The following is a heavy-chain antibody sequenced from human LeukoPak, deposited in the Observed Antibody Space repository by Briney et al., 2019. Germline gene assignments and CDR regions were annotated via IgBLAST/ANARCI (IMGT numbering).Heavy chain of an antibody. D-gene: IGHD2-2*01. CDR3: ARGGGYCSSTSCFKADI. V-gene: IGHV1-2*02. CDR2: INPNSGGT. CDR1: GYTFTGYY. J-gene: IGHJ3*02. Sequence: ASVKVSCKASGYTFTGYYMHWVRQAPGQGLEWMGWINPNSGGTNYAQKFQGRVTMTRDTSISTAYMELSRLRSDDTAVYYCARGGGYCSSTSCFKADIWGQGTMVTVSS.